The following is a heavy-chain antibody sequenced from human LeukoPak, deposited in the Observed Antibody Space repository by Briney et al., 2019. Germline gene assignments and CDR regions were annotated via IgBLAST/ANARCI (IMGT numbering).Heavy chain of an antibody. V-gene: IGHV1-18*01. CDR3: ARAGLIYYYDSSGYYLIDY. J-gene: IGHJ4*02. D-gene: IGHD3-22*01. CDR2: ISAYNGNT. Sequence: ASVKVSCKASGYTFTSYGISWVRQAPGQGLEWMGWISAYNGNTNYAQKLQGRVTMATDTSTSTAYMELRSLRSDDTAVYYCARAGLIYYYDSSGYYLIDYWGQGTLVTVSS. CDR1: GYTFTSYG.